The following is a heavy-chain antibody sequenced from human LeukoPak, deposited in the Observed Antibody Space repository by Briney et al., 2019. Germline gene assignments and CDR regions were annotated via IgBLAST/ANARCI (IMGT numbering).Heavy chain of an antibody. V-gene: IGHV1-46*01. CDR1: GYSFTSYY. CDR3: ARDHQKQWLAGVPDY. J-gene: IGHJ4*02. CDR2: INPSGGST. Sequence: GESLKISCKGSGYSFTSYYMHWVRQAPGQGLEWMGIINPSGGSTSYAQKFQGRVTMTRDMSTSTVYMELSSLRSEDTAVYYCARDHQKQWLAGVPDYWGQGTLVTVSS. D-gene: IGHD6-19*01.